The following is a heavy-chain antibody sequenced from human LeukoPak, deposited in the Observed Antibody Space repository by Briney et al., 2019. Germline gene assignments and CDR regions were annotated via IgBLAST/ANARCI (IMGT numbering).Heavy chain of an antibody. CDR1: GGSISSGGYS. CDR2: IYHSGST. Sequence: SQTLSLTCAVSGGSISSGGYSWSWIRQPPGRGLEWIGYIYHSGSTYYNPSLKSRVTISVDRSKNQFSLKLSSVTAADTAVYYCARVPYYYDSSGYYRYYYGMDVWGQGTTVTVSS. CDR3: ARVPYYYDSSGYYRYYYGMDV. D-gene: IGHD3-22*01. J-gene: IGHJ6*02. V-gene: IGHV4-30-2*01.